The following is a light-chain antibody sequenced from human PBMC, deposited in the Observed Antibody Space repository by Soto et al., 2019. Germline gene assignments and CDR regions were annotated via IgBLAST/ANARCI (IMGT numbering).Light chain of an antibody. V-gene: IGKV3-20*01. CDR2: GAS. CDR1: QSFTSRS. Sequence: IVLTQSPGTLSLSPGERATLSFRASQSFTSRSLAWYQQKPGLAPRLLISGASNRAAGIPDRFSGSGSGTDFTLTISRLEPEDFAVYYCQQYDSSPRTFGQGTKVDI. CDR3: QQYDSSPRT. J-gene: IGKJ1*01.